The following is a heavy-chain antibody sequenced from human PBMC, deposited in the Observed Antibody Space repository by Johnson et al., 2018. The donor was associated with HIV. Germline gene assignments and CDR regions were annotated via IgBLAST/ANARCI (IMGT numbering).Heavy chain of an antibody. V-gene: IGHV3-15*01. CDR3: TPDATMITMYVEFKGGAFDI. J-gene: IGHJ3*02. CDR1: GFSFSNAW. D-gene: IGHD3-16*01. Sequence: VQLVESGGGLVKPGGSLRLSCAGSGFSFSNAWMSWVRQAPGKGLEWIGRIKSKTDGGTTEYAEPVKGRFTISRDDSKNTLYLQRNSLPTEDTAVYYCTPDATMITMYVEFKGGAFDIWGQGTMVTVSS. CDR2: IKSKTDGGTT.